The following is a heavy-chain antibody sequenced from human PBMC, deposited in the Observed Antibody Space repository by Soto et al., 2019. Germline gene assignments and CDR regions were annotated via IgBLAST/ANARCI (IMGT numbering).Heavy chain of an antibody. J-gene: IGHJ4*02. V-gene: IGHV3-74*01. CDR2: INGDGSGT. Sequence: EVQLVESGGGLVQPGGSLRLSCAASGFTFSSSWMHWVRQAPGKGLIWVSRINGDGSGTSYADFVKGRFTISRDNAKNTLFLQMNGLRVEDTAVYYCARGIFGSGTANDYWGQGTLVTVSS. CDR3: ARGIFGSGTANDY. CDR1: GFTFSSSW. D-gene: IGHD3-10*01.